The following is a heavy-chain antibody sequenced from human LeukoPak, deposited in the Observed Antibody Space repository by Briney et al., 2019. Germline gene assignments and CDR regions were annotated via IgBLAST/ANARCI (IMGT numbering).Heavy chain of an antibody. Sequence: PGGSLRLSCADSGFTFSRYWMHWVRQTPGKGLVWVSCISADGSVTRYADSVKGRFTISRDNTKSTLYLQMHSLRAKDTAVYYCATAGGDGSRMGFDPWGQGTLVTVSS. CDR2: ISADGSVT. CDR1: GFTFSRYW. CDR3: ATAGGDGSRMGFDP. J-gene: IGHJ5*02. D-gene: IGHD2-15*01. V-gene: IGHV3-74*01.